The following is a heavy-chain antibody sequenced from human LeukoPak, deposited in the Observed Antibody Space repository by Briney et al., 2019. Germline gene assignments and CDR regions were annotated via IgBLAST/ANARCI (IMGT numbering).Heavy chain of an antibody. CDR2: IYYSGST. CDR3: ARRGGVWNYYFDY. J-gene: IGHJ4*02. V-gene: IGHV4-59*01. D-gene: IGHD1-7*01. Sequence: SETLSLTCTVSGGSISSYYWSWIRQPPGKGLEWIGYIYYSGSTNYNPSLKSRVTISVDTSKNQFSLKLSSVTAADTAVYYCARRGGVWNYYFDYWGQGTLVTVSS. CDR1: GGSISSYY.